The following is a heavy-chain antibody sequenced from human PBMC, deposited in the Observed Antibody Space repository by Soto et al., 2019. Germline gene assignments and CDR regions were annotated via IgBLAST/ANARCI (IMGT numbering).Heavy chain of an antibody. CDR1: GGTFSSYT. CDR2: TIPILGIA. V-gene: IGHV1-69*02. Sequence: QVQLVQSGAEVKKPGSSVKVSCKASGGTFSSYTISWVRQAPGQGLEWMGRTIPILGIANYAQKFQGRVTITADKSTSTAYMELSSLRSEDTAVYYCARGGNSEFDPWGQGTLVTVSS. J-gene: IGHJ5*02. D-gene: IGHD1-26*01. CDR3: ARGGNSEFDP.